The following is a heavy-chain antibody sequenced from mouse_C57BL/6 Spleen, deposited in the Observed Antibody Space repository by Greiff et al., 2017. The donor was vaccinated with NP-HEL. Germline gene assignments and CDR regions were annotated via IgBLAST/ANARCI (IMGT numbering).Heavy chain of an antibody. CDR1: GYAFSSSW. CDR2: IYPGDGDT. V-gene: IGHV1-82*01. Sequence: VQRVESGPELVKPGASVKISCKASGYAFSSSWMNWVKQRPGKGLEWIGRIYPGDGDTNYNGKFKGKATLTADKSSSPAYMQLSSLTSEDSAVYFCARSRDGSFDYGGQGTTLTVSS. CDR3: ARSRDGSFDY. J-gene: IGHJ2*01. D-gene: IGHD2-3*01.